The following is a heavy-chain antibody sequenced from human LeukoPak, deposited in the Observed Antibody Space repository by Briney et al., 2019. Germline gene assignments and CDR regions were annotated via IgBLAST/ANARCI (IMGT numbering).Heavy chain of an antibody. CDR1: GYTFTSYG. Sequence: ASVKVSCKASGYTFTSYGISWVRQAPGQGLEWMGWISAYNGNTNYAQKLQGRVTMTTDTSTSTAYMELRSLRSEDTAVYYCARDRQVNDFWSGYYHYYFDYWGQGTLVTVSS. V-gene: IGHV1-18*01. J-gene: IGHJ4*02. CDR3: ARDRQVNDFWSGYYHYYFDY. CDR2: ISAYNGNT. D-gene: IGHD3-3*01.